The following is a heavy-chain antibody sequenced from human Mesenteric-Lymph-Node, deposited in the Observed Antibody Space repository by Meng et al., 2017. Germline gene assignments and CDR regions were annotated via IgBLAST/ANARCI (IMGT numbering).Heavy chain of an antibody. Sequence: VLLVPPAQARAMPSHTQSLTCITSDGFTTSNQYECCWICHPQGTGQEWVGYIHNSRTTNNNQSPKLRIRISLYTSKTQFPLNLNLVTAADAAVDVYSSASAGRYLHFDSWGQGTLVTVSS. D-gene: IGHD6-19*01. CDR2: IHNSRTT. J-gene: IGHJ4*02. V-gene: IGHV4-30-4*01. CDR3: SSASAGRYLHFDS. CDR1: DGFTTSNQYE.